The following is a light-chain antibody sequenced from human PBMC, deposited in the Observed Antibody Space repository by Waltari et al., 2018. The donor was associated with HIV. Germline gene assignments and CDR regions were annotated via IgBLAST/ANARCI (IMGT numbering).Light chain of an antibody. J-gene: IGLJ2*01. CDR1: CSNIGYHF. V-gene: IGLV1-51*02. Sequence: SVLTQPPSVSAAPGQQASISCSCSCSNIGYHFLSRSQQPPGTAPKHLIYENNYRPAGIPDRFSGSKSVTSATLDISGLQTGDEATYFCETWDSSLSVVVFGGGTKLTVL. CDR2: ENN. CDR3: ETWDSSLSVVV.